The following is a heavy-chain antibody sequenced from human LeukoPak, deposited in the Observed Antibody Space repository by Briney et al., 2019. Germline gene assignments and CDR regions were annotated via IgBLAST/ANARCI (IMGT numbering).Heavy chain of an antibody. CDR1: GFTFSSYA. CDR2: ISRSGGST. J-gene: IGHJ4*02. D-gene: IGHD2/OR15-2a*01. V-gene: IGHV3-23*01. Sequence: GGSLRLSCAASGFTFSSYAMSWVRQAPGKGLEWVSGISRSGGSTYYADSVKGRFIISRDNSKNTLYLQMNSLRAEDTAVYYCARDEPSPDSTDLDYWGQGTLVTVSS. CDR3: ARDEPSPDSTDLDY.